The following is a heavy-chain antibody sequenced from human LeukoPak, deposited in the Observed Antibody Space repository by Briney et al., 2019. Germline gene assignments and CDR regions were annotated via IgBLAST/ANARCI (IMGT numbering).Heavy chain of an antibody. V-gene: IGHV3-23*01. CDR3: ARLPTFYDSSGYHYDY. Sequence: PGGSLRLSCVAPGFTFNNYAMSWVRQAPGRGLEWASSTAGSGISKDYADSVKGRFTISKDKSKNTLYLQMDNLRAEDTGVYFCARLPTFYDSSGYHYDYWGQGTLVTVSS. D-gene: IGHD3-22*01. CDR1: GFTFNNYA. J-gene: IGHJ4*02. CDR2: TAGSGISK.